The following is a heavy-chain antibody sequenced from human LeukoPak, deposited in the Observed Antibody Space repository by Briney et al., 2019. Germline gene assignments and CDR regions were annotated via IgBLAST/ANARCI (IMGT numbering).Heavy chain of an antibody. V-gene: IGHV4-30-2*01. J-gene: IGHJ4*02. D-gene: IGHD6-19*01. Sequence: SSETLSLTCTVSGGSISSGGYYWSWIRQPPGKGLEWIGYIYHSGSTYYNPSLKSRVTISVDRSKNQFSLKLSSVTAADTAVYYCAKELSGGWPFDYWGQGTLVTVSS. CDR2: IYHSGST. CDR1: GGSISSGGYY. CDR3: AKELSGGWPFDY.